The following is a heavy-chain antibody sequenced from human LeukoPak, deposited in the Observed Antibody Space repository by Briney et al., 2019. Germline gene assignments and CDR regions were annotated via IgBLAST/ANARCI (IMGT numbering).Heavy chain of an antibody. CDR1: GYTFTSYD. D-gene: IGHD3-3*01. CDR2: MNPNTGNT. V-gene: IGHV1-8*01. J-gene: IGHJ4*02. Sequence: ASVKVSCKASGYTFTSYDINWVRQATGQGLEFMGWMNPNTGNTGYAQRFQGRVTMTRSTSITTAYMELSSLTSEDTAVYYCARHHPYYDFWSGPGFDYWGQGTLVTVSS. CDR3: ARHHPYYDFWSGPGFDY.